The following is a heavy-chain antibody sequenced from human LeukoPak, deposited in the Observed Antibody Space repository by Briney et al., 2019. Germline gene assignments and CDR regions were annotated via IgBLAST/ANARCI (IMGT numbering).Heavy chain of an antibody. J-gene: IGHJ4*02. CDR2: IYSGGNT. D-gene: IGHD3-22*01. V-gene: IGHV3-53*01. CDR3: ARAVSSGYDPFDY. Sequence: ETLSLTCTVSGGSISSYYWSWVRQAPGKGLEWVSVIYSGGNTYYADSVKGRFTISRDNSKNTLYLQMNSLRAEDTAVYYCARAVSSGYDPFDYWGQGTLVTVSS. CDR1: GGSISSYY.